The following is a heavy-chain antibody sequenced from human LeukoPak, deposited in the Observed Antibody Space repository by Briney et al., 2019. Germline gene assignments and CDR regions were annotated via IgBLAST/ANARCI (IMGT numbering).Heavy chain of an antibody. Sequence: GESLKISCKGSGYSFTSYWIGWVRQMPGKGLEWMGIIYPGDSDTRYSPSFQGQVTISADKSISTAYLQWSSLKASDTAMYYCARHTSHSGSYPDDAFDIWGQGTMVTVSS. J-gene: IGHJ3*02. CDR3: ARHTSHSGSYPDDAFDI. V-gene: IGHV5-51*01. D-gene: IGHD1-26*01. CDR1: GYSFTSYW. CDR2: IYPGDSDT.